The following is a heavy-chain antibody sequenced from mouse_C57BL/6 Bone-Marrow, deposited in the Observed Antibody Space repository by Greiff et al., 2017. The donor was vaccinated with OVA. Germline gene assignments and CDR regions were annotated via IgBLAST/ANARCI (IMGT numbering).Heavy chain of an antibody. D-gene: IGHD1-1*01. CDR3: ARECMTTVVARGYFDY. V-gene: IGHV1-20*01. CDR2: INPYNGDT. J-gene: IGHJ2*01. Sequence: VQLKESGPELVKPGDSVKISCKASGYSFTGYFMNWVMQSHGKSLEWIGRINPYNGDTFYNQKFKGKATLTVDKSSSTAHMELRSLTSEDAAVYDCARECMTTVVARGYFDYWGQGTTLTVSS. CDR1: GYSFTGYF.